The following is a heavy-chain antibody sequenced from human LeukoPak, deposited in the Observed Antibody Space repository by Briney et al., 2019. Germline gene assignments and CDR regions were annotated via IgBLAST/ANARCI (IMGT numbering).Heavy chain of an antibody. CDR3: AKAYYSMGGHFDY. V-gene: IGHV3-21*04. J-gene: IGHJ4*02. Sequence: GGSLRLSCAASGFTFSTYTMNWVRQAPGKGLEWVSSITTSSSYIYYADSVKGRFTISRDNSKNTLDLQMNSLRVEDTAVYYCAKAYYSMGGHFDYWGRGTLVTVSS. D-gene: IGHD3-10*01. CDR2: ITTSSSYI. CDR1: GFTFSTYT.